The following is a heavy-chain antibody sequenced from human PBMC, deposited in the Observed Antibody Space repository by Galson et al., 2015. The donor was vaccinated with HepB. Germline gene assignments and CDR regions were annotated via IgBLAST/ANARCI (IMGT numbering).Heavy chain of an antibody. CDR3: SRARGDYYNSGPAF. D-gene: IGHD3-10*01. Sequence: SLRLSCAASGFFFSSYAMHWVRQAPGKGLEWLAVISYDGGHKYHADSGNGRFTISRDNSNNTLFLEVKNLRPEDTAIYYCSRARGDYYNSGPAFWSRGTLVTVST. J-gene: IGHJ4*02. CDR1: GFFFSSYA. V-gene: IGHV3-30*04. CDR2: ISYDGGHK.